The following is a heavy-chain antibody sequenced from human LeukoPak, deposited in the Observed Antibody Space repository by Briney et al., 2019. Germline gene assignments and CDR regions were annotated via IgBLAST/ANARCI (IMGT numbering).Heavy chain of an antibody. CDR2: IIGPGGDT. D-gene: IGHD1-1*01. CDR3: AKAAAERCASIKCYPFDS. Sequence: GGSLRLSCTASGFSFNSYAMNWVRQAPGKGLEWVASIIGPGGDTYHAGSVRGRFTISRDNSKNTLYLQMSHLRVEDTALYYCAKAAAERCASIKCYPFDSWGQGTLVAVSS. J-gene: IGHJ4*02. CDR1: GFSFNSYA. V-gene: IGHV3-23*01.